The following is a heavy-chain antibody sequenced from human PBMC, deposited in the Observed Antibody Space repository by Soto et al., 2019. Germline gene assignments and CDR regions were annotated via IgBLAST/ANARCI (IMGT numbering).Heavy chain of an antibody. D-gene: IGHD3-10*01. Sequence: QVQLVQSGAEVKKPGSSVKVSCKASGGTFSSYAISWVRQAPGQGLEWMGGIIPIFGTENYAQKFQGRVTITADESTSTAYVELSSLRSEDTVVYYCAVTSSFRVVIMGYFDDGGHGTLVTVSS. J-gene: IGHJ4*01. CDR1: GGTFSSYA. V-gene: IGHV1-69*01. CDR2: IIPIFGTE. CDR3: AVTSSFRVVIMGYFDD.